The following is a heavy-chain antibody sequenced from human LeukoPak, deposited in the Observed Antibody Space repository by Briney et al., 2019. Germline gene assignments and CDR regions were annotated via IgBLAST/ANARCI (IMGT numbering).Heavy chain of an antibody. J-gene: IGHJ4*02. CDR2: ISAYNGNT. V-gene: IGHV1-18*01. CDR1: GYTFTSYG. CDR3: ARESYDSSGYYG. Sequence: ASVKVSCKASGYTFTSYGISWVRQAPGQGLEWMGWISAYNGNTNYAQKFQGRVTMTRDTSISTAYMELSRLRSDDTAVYYCARESYDSSGYYGWGQGTLVTVSS. D-gene: IGHD3-22*01.